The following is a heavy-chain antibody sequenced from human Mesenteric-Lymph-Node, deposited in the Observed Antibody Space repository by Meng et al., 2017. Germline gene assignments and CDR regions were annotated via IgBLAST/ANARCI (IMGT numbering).Heavy chain of an antibody. V-gene: IGHV3-13*04. CDR1: GFTFSTYD. CDR3: AKDGGIWVGELLYTDH. CDR2: IGAGFDT. D-gene: IGHD3-10*01. Sequence: GESLKISCAASGFTFSTYDMHWVRQATGKSLEWVSAIGAGFDTYYSASVKGRYTISRDNSKNTLFLQMNSLRAEETAMYYCAKDGGIWVGELLYTDHWGQGTLVTVSS. J-gene: IGHJ5*02.